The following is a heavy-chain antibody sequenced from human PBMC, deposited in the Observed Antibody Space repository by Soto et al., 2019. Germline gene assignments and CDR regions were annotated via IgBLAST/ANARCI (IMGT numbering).Heavy chain of an antibody. J-gene: IGHJ4*02. Sequence: GGSLRLSCAASGFTFSSHAMSWVRQAPGKGLEWVSAITGSGDTTYYTDSVKGRFTISRDNSKNTLYLQMNSLRAEDTAIYYCSKHLRYSGYDCPFVYWGQGTLVTVSS. CDR2: ITGSGDTT. CDR3: SKHLRYSGYDCPFVY. D-gene: IGHD5-12*01. V-gene: IGHV3-23*01. CDR1: GFTFSSHA.